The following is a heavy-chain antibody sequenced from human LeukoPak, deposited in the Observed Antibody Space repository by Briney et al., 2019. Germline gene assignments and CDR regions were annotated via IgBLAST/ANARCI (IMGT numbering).Heavy chain of an antibody. CDR3: ARQRLYSSSWWSFDY. CDR2: IYPGDSDT. J-gene: IGHJ4*02. D-gene: IGHD6-13*01. CDR1: GYSFTSYW. Sequence: GESLKISCKGSGYSFTSYWIGWVRQMPGKGLEWMGNIYPGDSDTRYSPSFQGQVTISADKSISTAYLQWSSLKASDTAMYYCARQRLYSSSWWSFDYWGQGTLVTVSS. V-gene: IGHV5-51*01.